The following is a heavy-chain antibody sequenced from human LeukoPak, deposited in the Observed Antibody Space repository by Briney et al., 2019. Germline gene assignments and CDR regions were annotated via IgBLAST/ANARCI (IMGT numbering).Heavy chain of an antibody. V-gene: IGHV3-30*02. Sequence: GGSLRLSCAASGFTFSTYGMHWVRQAQAPGKGLEWVAFIQYDGTQKYYTDSVKGRFTISRDNSKTTLYLQMNSLRAEDTAVYYCAKRPPAYWGQGTLVTVSS. CDR3: AKRPPAY. CDR1: GFTFSTYG. CDR2: IQYDGTQK. J-gene: IGHJ4*02.